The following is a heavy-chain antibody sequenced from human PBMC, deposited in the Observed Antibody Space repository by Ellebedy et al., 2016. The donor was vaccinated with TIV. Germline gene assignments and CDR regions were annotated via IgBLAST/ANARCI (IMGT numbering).Heavy chain of an antibody. CDR3: ANGGVTTPASDYFQS. Sequence: GGSLRLSCAASGFTFSRFGMHWVRQAPGKGLEWVAVISYDGTNKYYVDSVKGRFTISRDNSKNTLYLQMNSLRPEDTAVYYCANGGVTTPASDYFQSWGQGTLVAVSS. J-gene: IGHJ1*01. D-gene: IGHD4-17*01. V-gene: IGHV3-30*18. CDR2: ISYDGTNK. CDR1: GFTFSRFG.